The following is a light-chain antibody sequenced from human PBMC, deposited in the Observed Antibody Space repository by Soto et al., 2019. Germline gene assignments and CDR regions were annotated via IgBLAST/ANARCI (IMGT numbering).Light chain of an antibody. CDR1: SSDVGAYNL. Sequence: QSVLTQPASVSGSPGQSITISCTGTSSDVGAYNLVSWYQHHPGKAPKLLIFEGSKRPSGVSNRFSGSKSGTSASLAITGLQAEDEGDYYCQSYDSTLSARYVFGTGTKLTVL. J-gene: IGLJ1*01. V-gene: IGLV2-14*02. CDR2: EGS. CDR3: QSYDSTLSARYV.